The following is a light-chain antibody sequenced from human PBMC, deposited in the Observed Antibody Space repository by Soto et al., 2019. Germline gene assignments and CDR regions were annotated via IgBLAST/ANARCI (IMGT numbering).Light chain of an antibody. CDR1: SGYSNYK. Sequence: QAVVTQPPSASASLGASVTLTCTLSSGYSNYKVDWYQQRPGKGPRFVMRVGTGGIVGSKGDGIPDRFSVLGSGLNRYLTIKNIQEEDESDDHCGADHGSGSNSVVFGGGTKLTVL. J-gene: IGLJ2*01. CDR2: VGTGGIVG. V-gene: IGLV9-49*01. CDR3: GADHGSGSNSVV.